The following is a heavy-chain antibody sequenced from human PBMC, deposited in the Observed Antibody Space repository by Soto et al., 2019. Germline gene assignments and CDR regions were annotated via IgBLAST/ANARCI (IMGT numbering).Heavy chain of an antibody. CDR3: ARVDSSGSYFDY. D-gene: IGHD3-22*01. CDR2: IYYSGST. J-gene: IGHJ4*02. Sequence: PSETLSLTCTVSGASLSSYYWTWIRQPPEKGLEWIGYIYYSGSTNYNPSLKSRVTISVDTSKNQFSLKLISVTAADTAMYYCARVDSSGSYFDYWGQGTLVTVSS. V-gene: IGHV4-59*01. CDR1: GASLSSYY.